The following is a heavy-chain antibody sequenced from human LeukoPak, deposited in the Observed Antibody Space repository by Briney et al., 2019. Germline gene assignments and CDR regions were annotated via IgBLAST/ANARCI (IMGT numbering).Heavy chain of an antibody. J-gene: IGHJ6*04. CDR2: ISYDGSNK. V-gene: IGHV3-30*04. CDR1: GYTFSSYA. CDR3: ARENSSGWYNYGMDV. Sequence: GGSLRLSCAVSGYTFSSYAMHWVRQAPGKGLEWVAVISYDGSNKYYADSVKGRFTISRDNSKNTLYLQMNSLRAEDTAVYYCARENSSGWYNYGMDVWGKGTTVTVSS. D-gene: IGHD6-19*01.